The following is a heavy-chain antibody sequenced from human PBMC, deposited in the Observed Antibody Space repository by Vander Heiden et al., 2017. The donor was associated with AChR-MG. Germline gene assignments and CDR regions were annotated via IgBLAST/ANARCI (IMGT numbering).Heavy chain of an antibody. CDR3: ARILDYGGNNDY. J-gene: IGHJ4*02. V-gene: IGHV4-34*01. CDR1: GGSFSGYY. D-gene: IGHD4-17*01. Sequence: QVQLQQWGAGLLKPSETLSLTCAVYGGSFSGYYWSWIRQPPGKGLEWIGEINHSGSTNYNPSLKSRVTISVDTSKNQFSLKLSSVTAADTAVYYCARILDYGGNNDYWGQATLVTVSS. CDR2: INHSGST.